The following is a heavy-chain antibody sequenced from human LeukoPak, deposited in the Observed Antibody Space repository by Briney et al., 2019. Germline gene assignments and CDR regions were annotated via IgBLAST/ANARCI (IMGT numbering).Heavy chain of an antibody. CDR2: MYYDGRT. D-gene: IGHD1-26*01. V-gene: IGHV4-39*01. CDR3: ARRSDSGSDDGEDYFDY. Sequence: SETLSLACTVSGGSIYSTTFYWGWIRQPPGKGLEWIGSMYYDGRTYHNPSLKSRVTISVDTSNNQFSLKLTSVTAADTAVYFCARRSDSGSDDGEDYFDYWGQGTLVTVSS. CDR1: GGSIYSTTFY. J-gene: IGHJ4*02.